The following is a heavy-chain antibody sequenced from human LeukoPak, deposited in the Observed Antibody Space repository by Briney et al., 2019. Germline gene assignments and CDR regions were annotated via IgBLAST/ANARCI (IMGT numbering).Heavy chain of an antibody. J-gene: IGHJ4*02. D-gene: IGHD5-24*01. CDR3: AIRDGHTDH. V-gene: IGHV1-3*03. Sequence: ASVKVFCKASGYTFTNYAMHWVRQAPGQRPEWLAWINPANGYTRYSQDLQGRLIITRDTSASTAYMELSSLRSEDMAMYYCAIRDGHTDHWGQGTLVTVSS. CDR2: INPANGYT. CDR1: GYTFTNYA.